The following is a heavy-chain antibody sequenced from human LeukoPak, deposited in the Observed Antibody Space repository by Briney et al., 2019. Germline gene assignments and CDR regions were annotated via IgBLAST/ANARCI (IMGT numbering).Heavy chain of an antibody. V-gene: IGHV3-30-3*01. D-gene: IGHD4/OR15-4a*01. J-gene: IGHJ6*02. CDR3: ARDRLTTFNYYYYYGMDV. CDR1: GFTFSSHA. CDR2: ISYDGSNK. Sequence: PGGSLRLSCAASGFTFSSHAMHWVRQAPGKGLEWVAVISYDGSNKYYADSVKGRFTISRDNSKNTLYLQMNSLRAEDTAVYYCARDRLTTFNYYYYYGMDVWGQGTTVTVSS.